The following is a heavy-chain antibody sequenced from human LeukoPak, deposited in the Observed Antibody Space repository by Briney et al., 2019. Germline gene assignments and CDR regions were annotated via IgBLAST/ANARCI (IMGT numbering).Heavy chain of an antibody. V-gene: IGHV1-2*02. CDR1: GYTLTGYY. CDR3: ARLSTPNLYYFDY. Sequence: GASVKVSCKASGYTLTGYYMHWVRQAPGQGLEWMGWINPNSGVTYYAQKFQGRVSMTRDTSISTAYMEVSRLRSDDSALYYCARLSTPNLYYFDYWGQGTLVTVSS. D-gene: IGHD3-16*02. CDR2: INPNSGVT. J-gene: IGHJ4*02.